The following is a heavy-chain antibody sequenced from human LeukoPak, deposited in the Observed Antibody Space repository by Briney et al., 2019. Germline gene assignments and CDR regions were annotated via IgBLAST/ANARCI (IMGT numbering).Heavy chain of an antibody. D-gene: IGHD3-16*02. CDR2: IHYTGTT. V-gene: IGHV4-59*08. J-gene: IGHJ3*02. Sequence: SETLSLTCIVSGGSINNHYWTWIRQTPGKGLEWIGDIHYTGTTKYNPSLKSRVTISIDTSKNQFSLELSSVTATDTAVYFCATNRAXTXXRPFDI. CDR1: GGSINNHY. CDR3: ATNRAXTXXRPFDI.